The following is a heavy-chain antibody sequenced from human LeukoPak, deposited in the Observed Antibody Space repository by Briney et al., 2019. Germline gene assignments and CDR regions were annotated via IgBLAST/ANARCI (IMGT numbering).Heavy chain of an antibody. CDR1: GYRFSNYW. J-gene: IGHJ3*02. CDR3: ARDDAFDI. CDR2: IYPGDSDT. V-gene: IGHV5-51*01. Sequence: PGESLKISCQGSGYRFSNYWIAWVRQMPGKGLEWMGIIYPGDSDTRYSPSFQGQVTISADKSVSTAYLQWSSLKASDTAMYYCARDDAFDIWGQGTMVTVSS.